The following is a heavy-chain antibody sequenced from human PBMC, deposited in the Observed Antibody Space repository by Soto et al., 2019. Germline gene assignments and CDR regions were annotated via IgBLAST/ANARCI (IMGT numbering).Heavy chain of an antibody. D-gene: IGHD2-2*01. CDR3: ARWRGSTRRAIDY. J-gene: IGHJ4*02. CDR2: IYYSGST. CDR1: GGSISSFY. V-gene: IGHV4-59*01. Sequence: NPSETLSLTCTVSGGSISSFYWNWFRQPPGKGLEWIGYIYYSGSTNYNPSLKSRVTISVDTSKNQLSLKVKSVTAADTAVYYCARWRGSTRRAIDYWGQGTLVTVSS.